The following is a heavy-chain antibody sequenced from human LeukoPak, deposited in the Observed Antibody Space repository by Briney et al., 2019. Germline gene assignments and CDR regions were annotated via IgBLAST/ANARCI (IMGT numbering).Heavy chain of an antibody. CDR3: ARGLQDYYYYNCMDV. CDR2: ISGFNAKT. J-gene: IGHJ6*02. V-gene: IGHV1-18*01. CDR1: GYTFTNYG. Sequence: GASVKVSCKASGYTFTNYGISWVRQAPGQGLEWMGWISGFNAKTNYAQKVQGRLTMTTDTSTSTAYMELRSLRSDDTAVYYCARGLQDYYYYNCMDVWGQGTTVTVSS. D-gene: IGHD4-11*01.